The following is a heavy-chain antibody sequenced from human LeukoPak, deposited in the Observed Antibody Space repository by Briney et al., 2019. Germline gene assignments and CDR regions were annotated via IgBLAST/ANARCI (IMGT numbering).Heavy chain of an antibody. CDR2: IYYSGST. D-gene: IGHD3-22*01. J-gene: IGHJ4*02. Sequence: SETLSLTCTASGGSFSSYYLSWIRQPPGKGLEWIGYIYYSGSTNYNPSLKSRVTISVHTPKNQSSLKLSSGTAADTAVNYCARVRDSSGYYGLLDYWGQGTLVTASS. CDR1: GGSFSSYY. V-gene: IGHV4-59*01. CDR3: ARVRDSSGYYGLLDY.